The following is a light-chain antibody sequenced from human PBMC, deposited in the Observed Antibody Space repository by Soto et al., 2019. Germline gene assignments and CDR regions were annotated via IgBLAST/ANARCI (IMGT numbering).Light chain of an antibody. Sequence: DIVMTQSPDSLAVSLGERATINCKSSQNVLYRSDNKNYFAWYQHKPGQPPKLLIYWASTRESGVPDRFSGSGSGTDFTLTISSLQAEDVAIYYCQQRQYWPPITFGQGTRLEIK. CDR2: WAS. V-gene: IGKV4-1*01. CDR3: QQRQYWPPIT. J-gene: IGKJ5*01. CDR1: QNVLYRSDNKNY.